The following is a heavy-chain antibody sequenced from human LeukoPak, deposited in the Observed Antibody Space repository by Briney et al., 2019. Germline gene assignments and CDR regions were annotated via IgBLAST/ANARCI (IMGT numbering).Heavy chain of an antibody. CDR3: VPASIAAIDY. CDR1: GFTFSSYS. Sequence: GGSLRLSCAASGFTFSSYSMNWVRQAPGKGLEWVSSISSSSSYIYYADSVKGRFTISRDNAKNSLYLQMNSLRAEDTAVYYCVPASIAAIDYWGQGTLVTVSS. J-gene: IGHJ4*02. CDR2: ISSSSSYI. V-gene: IGHV3-21*04. D-gene: IGHD6-6*01.